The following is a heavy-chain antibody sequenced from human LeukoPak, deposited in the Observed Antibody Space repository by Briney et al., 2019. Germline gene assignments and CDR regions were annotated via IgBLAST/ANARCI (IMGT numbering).Heavy chain of an antibody. V-gene: IGHV1-18*01. CDR3: ARPIAAPGLHYFDF. CDR1: GYTFTSYG. CDR2: ISAYNGNT. J-gene: IGHJ4*02. D-gene: IGHD6-13*01. Sequence: RASVKVSCKASGYTFTSYGISWVRQAPGQGLEWMGWISAYNGNTNYAQKLQGRVTMTTDTSTETAYMELRSLRSDDTAVYYCARPIAAPGLHYFDFWGQGTLVTVSS.